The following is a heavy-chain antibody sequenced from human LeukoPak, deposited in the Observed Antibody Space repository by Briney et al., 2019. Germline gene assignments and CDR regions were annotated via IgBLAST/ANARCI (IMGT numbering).Heavy chain of an antibody. J-gene: IGHJ3*02. CDR2: FYTGGST. CDR3: ARANPDLWFGVDVFDI. V-gene: IGHV4-61*02. CDR1: GGSVSSGNYY. D-gene: IGHD3-10*01. Sequence: SETLSLTCTVSGGSVSSGNYYWSWIRQPAGKGLEWIGRFYTGGSTSYSRSLESRVTVSVDTSKNQFSLKLTSVTAADAAVYYCARANPDLWFGVDVFDIWGQGTMVTVSS.